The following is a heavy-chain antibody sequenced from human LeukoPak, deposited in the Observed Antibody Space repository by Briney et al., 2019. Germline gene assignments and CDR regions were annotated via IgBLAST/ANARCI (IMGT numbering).Heavy chain of an antibody. CDR2: IYYSGST. J-gene: IGHJ3*02. V-gene: IGHV4-59*01. D-gene: IGHD2-2*01. CDR1: GGSISSYY. CDR3: ARDCEWSSTSCNDAFDI. Sequence: SETLSLTCTVSGGSISSYYWSWIRQPPGKGLEWIGYIYYSGSTNYNPSLKSRVTISVDTSKNQFSLKLSSVTAADTAVYYCARDCEWSSTSCNDAFDIWGQGTMVTVSS.